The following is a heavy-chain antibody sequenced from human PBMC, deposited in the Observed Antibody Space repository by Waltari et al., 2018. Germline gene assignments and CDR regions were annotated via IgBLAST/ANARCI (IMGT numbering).Heavy chain of an antibody. J-gene: IGHJ3*01. CDR3: AKRIVGGPFDV. Sequence: VHLVQSGAEVRKPGSSVKVSCEASEGTFGTYAISWVRQAPGQGLEWMGGIIPIYGTPNYAQKFQGRVNVAADELTTTAYMELSSLRSDDTAVYYCAKRIVGGPFDVWGQGTMVTVSS. CDR2: IIPIYGTP. CDR1: EGTFGTYA. V-gene: IGHV1-69*12. D-gene: IGHD1-26*01.